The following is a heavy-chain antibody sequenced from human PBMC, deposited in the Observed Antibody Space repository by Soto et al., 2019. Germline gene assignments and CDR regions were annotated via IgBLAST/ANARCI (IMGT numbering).Heavy chain of an antibody. CDR1: GGSVSSGGYC. CDR2: IYYSGSA. J-gene: IGHJ4*02. D-gene: IGHD6-6*01. CDR3: ARGSFEYSSSTFDY. Sequence: ASETLSLTCTVSGGSVSSGGYCWSWIRQHPGKGLEWIGYIYYSGSAYYTPSLQSRVTISLDTSKNQFSLKLSSVTAADTAVYYCARGSFEYSSSTFDYWGQGTLVTVSS. V-gene: IGHV4-31*03.